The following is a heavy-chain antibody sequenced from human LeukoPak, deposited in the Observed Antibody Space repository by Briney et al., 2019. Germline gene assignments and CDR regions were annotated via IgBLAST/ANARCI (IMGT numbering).Heavy chain of an antibody. CDR1: GFTFSRYG. Sequence: GGSLRLSCAASGFTFSRYGMHWVRQAPGKGLEWVAVIWYDGTNKDYGDSVKGRFSISRDNSKNTLTLQMNSLRVEDTAVYYRARIGYGSGSYYIDLWGQGNLVIVSS. CDR3: ARIGYGSGSYYIDL. J-gene: IGHJ5*02. CDR2: IWYDGTNK. V-gene: IGHV3-33*01. D-gene: IGHD3-10*01.